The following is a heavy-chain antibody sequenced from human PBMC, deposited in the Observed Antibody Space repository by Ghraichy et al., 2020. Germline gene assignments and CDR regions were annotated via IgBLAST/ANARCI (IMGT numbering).Heavy chain of an antibody. D-gene: IGHD3-10*01. Sequence: SETLSLTCTVSGGSISSSSYYWGWIRQPPGKGLEWIGSIYYSGSTYYNPSLKSRVTISVDTSKNQFSLKLSSVTAADTAVYYCARHLNGGGYFRHWGQGTLVTVSS. J-gene: IGHJ1*01. CDR2: IYYSGST. V-gene: IGHV4-39*07. CDR3: ARHLNGGGYFRH. CDR1: GGSISSSSYY.